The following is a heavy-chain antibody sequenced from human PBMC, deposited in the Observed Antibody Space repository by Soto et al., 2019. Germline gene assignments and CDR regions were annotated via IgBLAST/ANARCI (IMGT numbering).Heavy chain of an antibody. D-gene: IGHD2-2*01. CDR2: INAGNGNT. V-gene: IGHV1-3*01. J-gene: IGHJ6*02. Sequence: GASVKVSCKASGYTFTSYAMHWVRQAPGQRLEWMGWINAGNGNTKYSQKFQGRVTITRDTSASTAYMELSSLRSEDTAVYYCARAYCSSTSCSNMDVWGQGTTVTVSS. CDR3: ARAYCSSTSCSNMDV. CDR1: GYTFTSYA.